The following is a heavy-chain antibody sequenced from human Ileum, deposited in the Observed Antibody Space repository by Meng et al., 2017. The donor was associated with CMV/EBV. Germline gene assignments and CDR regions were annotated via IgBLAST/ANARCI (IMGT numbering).Heavy chain of an antibody. Sequence: SGSTFTDYYIHWVRQAPGQGLEWMGRINPNSGGTSYAQKFQGRVTMTRDTSISTAYMELSRLRSDDTAVFYCARDHEGFYSGSPKGWGQGTLVTVSS. V-gene: IGHV1-2*06. CDR1: GSTFTDYY. J-gene: IGHJ4*02. CDR2: INPNSGGT. CDR3: ARDHEGFYSGSPKG. D-gene: IGHD1-26*01.